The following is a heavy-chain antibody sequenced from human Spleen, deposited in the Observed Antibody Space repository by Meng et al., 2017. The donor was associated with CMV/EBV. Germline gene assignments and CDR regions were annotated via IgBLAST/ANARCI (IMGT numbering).Heavy chain of an antibody. CDR3: ARGNGGSLGLWFDP. J-gene: IGHJ5*02. Sequence: SGFSFSSYAMHWVRQDPGKGLEWVAVISYDGSDKYYADSVKGRFNISRDNSKNTLYLQMNSLRAEDTAVYYCARGNGGSLGLWFDPWGQGTLVTVSS. CDR1: GFSFSSYA. CDR2: ISYDGSDK. D-gene: IGHD1-1*01. V-gene: IGHV3-30-3*01.